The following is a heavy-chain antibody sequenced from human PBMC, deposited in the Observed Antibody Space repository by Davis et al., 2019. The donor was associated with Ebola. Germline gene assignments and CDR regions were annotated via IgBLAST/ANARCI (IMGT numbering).Heavy chain of an antibody. V-gene: IGHV3-21*01. D-gene: IGHD6-19*01. Sequence: GESLKISCAASGFTFSSHNMNWVRQAPGKGLEWVSSISSSSTYIYYADSVKGRFTISRDNSRNTVFLQMNSLRAEDTAIYYCAKDFQSYVAVAGTKDHWGQGTLVTVSS. CDR1: GFTFSSHN. CDR3: AKDFQSYVAVAGTKDH. J-gene: IGHJ4*02. CDR2: ISSSSTYI.